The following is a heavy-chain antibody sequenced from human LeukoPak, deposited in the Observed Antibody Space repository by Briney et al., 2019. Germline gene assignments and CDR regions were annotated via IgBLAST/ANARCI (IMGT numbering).Heavy chain of an antibody. CDR3: ARGGAYCSGGSCRADDY. CDR2: ISYDGSNK. J-gene: IGHJ4*02. CDR1: GLTFSSYA. V-gene: IGHV3-30-3*01. D-gene: IGHD2-15*01. Sequence: PGGSLRLSCAASGLTFSSYAMHWVRQAPGKGLEWVAVISYDGSNKYYADSVKGRFTISRDNSKNTLYLQMNSLRADDTAVHYCARGGAYCSGGSCRADDYWGQGTLVTVSS.